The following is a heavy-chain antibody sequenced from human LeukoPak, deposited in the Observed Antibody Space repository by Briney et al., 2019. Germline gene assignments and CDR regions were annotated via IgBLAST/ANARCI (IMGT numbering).Heavy chain of an antibody. J-gene: IGHJ4*02. D-gene: IGHD3-10*01. V-gene: IGHV3-23*01. CDR2: VSGSGYSR. CDR1: GITFRNYD. CDR3: AKGGVSMIRGAAFDS. Sequence: GGSLRLSCRVSGITFRNYDMSWVRVAPGRGLEWVSDVSGSGYSRYYPDSVEGRFTIYRDNSNNTLYLKMDSLRDEDTAVYYCAKGGVSMIRGAAFDSWGQGTQVIVSS.